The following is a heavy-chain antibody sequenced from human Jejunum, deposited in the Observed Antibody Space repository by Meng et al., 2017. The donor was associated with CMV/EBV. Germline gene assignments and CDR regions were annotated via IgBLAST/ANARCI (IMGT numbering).Heavy chain of an antibody. V-gene: IGHV1-18*01. Sequence: QAQLVQSGGEVKKPGASLKVSCKASGYTFTNYGITWVRQAPGQGLEWMGWISAYNGNTNYPQTLQGRVTMTTDTSTSTAYMELRSLRSDDTAVYYCARVEVGITSGDYWGQGTLVTGSS. CDR1: GYTFTNYG. D-gene: IGHD1-26*01. CDR3: ARVEVGITSGDY. CDR2: ISAYNGNT. J-gene: IGHJ4*02.